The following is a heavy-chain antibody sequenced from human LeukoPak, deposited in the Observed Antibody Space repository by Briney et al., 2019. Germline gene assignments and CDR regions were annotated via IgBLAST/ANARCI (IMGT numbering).Heavy chain of an antibody. V-gene: IGHV3-74*01. D-gene: IGHD3-22*01. CDR3: ARVRAYDSSGYYYPTWRYYFDY. Sequence: GGSLRLSCAASGFTFSSYWMPWVRQAPGKGLVWVSRINSDGSSTSYADSVKGRFTISRDNAKNTLYLQMNSLRAEDTAVYYCARVRAYDSSGYYYPTWRYYFDYWGQGTLVTVSS. CDR1: GFTFSSYW. J-gene: IGHJ4*02. CDR2: INSDGSST.